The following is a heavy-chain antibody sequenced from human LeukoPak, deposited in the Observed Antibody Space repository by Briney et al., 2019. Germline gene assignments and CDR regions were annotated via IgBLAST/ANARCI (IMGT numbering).Heavy chain of an antibody. Sequence: ASVKVSCKASGYTFTSYYMHWVRQAPGQGLEWMGIINPSGGSTSYAQKFQGRVTMTRDTSTSTAYMELSSLRSEDTAVYYCARGPRFLYCSSTSCYLYYYYYYMDVWGKGTTVTVSS. D-gene: IGHD2-2*01. CDR1: GYTFTSYY. J-gene: IGHJ6*03. CDR3: ARGPRFLYCSSTSCYLYYYYYYMDV. V-gene: IGHV1-46*01. CDR2: INPSGGST.